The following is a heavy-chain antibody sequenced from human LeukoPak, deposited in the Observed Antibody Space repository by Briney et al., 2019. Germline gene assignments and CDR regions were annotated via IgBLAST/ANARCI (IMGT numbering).Heavy chain of an antibody. Sequence: ASVKVSCKASGYTFTGYYMHWVRQAPGQGLEWMGWIKADSGGTSYAQRFQGRVTMTRDTSASTAYMDRSRLRSDDTAVYHCATSGYPYNAFDIWGQGTMVTVSS. CDR2: IKADSGGT. D-gene: IGHD3-22*01. J-gene: IGHJ3*02. CDR3: ATSGYPYNAFDI. V-gene: IGHV1-2*02. CDR1: GYTFTGYY.